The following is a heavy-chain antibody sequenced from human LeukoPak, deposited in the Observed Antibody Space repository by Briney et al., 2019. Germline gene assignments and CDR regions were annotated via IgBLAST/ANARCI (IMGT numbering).Heavy chain of an antibody. J-gene: IGHJ6*03. CDR3: ARRYYDILTGQTSPSTYYYYYMDV. CDR2: INPNSGGT. D-gene: IGHD3-9*01. V-gene: IGHV1-2*02. Sequence: GASVKVSCKASGYTFTGYYMHWVRQAPGQGLEWMGWINPNSGGTNYAQKFQGRVTMTRDTSISTAYMELSRLRSDDTAVYYCARRYYDILTGQTSPSTYYYYYMDVWGKGTTVTVSS. CDR1: GYTFTGYY.